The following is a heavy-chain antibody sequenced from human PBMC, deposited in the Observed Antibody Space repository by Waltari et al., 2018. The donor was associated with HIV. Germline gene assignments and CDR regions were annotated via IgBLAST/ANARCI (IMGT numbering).Heavy chain of an antibody. J-gene: IGHJ4*02. CDR1: GIPFGRYG. Sequence: VQLMESGGGVVQPGKSLRLSCATAGIPFGRYGTHWVRQAPGKGLEWVAVINYDGSNKFYAESVKGRFLISRDNSKNTLFLQMNSLRDEDTGLYYCARDKAPYSSSSAVDYWGQGTLVTVS. V-gene: IGHV3-33*01. D-gene: IGHD6-6*01. CDR3: ARDKAPYSSSSAVDY. CDR2: INYDGSNK.